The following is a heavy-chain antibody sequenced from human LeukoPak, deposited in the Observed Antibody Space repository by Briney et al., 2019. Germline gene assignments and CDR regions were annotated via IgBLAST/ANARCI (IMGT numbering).Heavy chain of an antibody. J-gene: IGHJ6*03. CDR3: ARVVITHYYYYYYMDV. D-gene: IGHD3-22*01. CDR2: INWNGGST. CDR1: GLTFDDYG. Sequence: GGSLRLSCAASGLTFDDYGMSWVRQAPGKGLEWVSGINWNGGSTGYADSVKGRFTISRDNAKNSLYLQMNSLRAEDTALYYCARVVITHYYYYYYMDVWGKGTTVTVSS. V-gene: IGHV3-20*04.